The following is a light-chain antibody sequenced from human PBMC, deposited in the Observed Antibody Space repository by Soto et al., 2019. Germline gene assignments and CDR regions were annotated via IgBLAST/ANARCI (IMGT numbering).Light chain of an antibody. CDR2: DVR. V-gene: IGLV2-14*01. J-gene: IGLJ1*01. Sequence: QSVLTQPASVFGAPGEASTISCTGNSSDVGGYNYVSWYQQHPGKAPKLMIYDVRNRPSGVSNRFSGSKSVNTASLTISGLQAEDEADYYCSSYTTISTYVFGTGTKVTV. CDR1: SSDVGGYNY. CDR3: SSYTTISTYV.